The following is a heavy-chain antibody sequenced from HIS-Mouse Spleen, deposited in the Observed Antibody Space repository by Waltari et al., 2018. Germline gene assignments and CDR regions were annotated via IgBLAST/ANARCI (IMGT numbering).Heavy chain of an antibody. CDR2: IYYSGSP. V-gene: IGHV4-39*07. Sequence: QLQLQESGPGLVKPSETLSLTCTVSGGSISSSSYYWGWIRQPPGKGLEWIGSIYYSGSPYYNPSLKSRVTISVGTSTNQFSLELSSVTAADTAVYYCAREIPYSSSWYDWYFDLWGRGTLVTVSS. CDR3: AREIPYSSSWYDWYFDL. J-gene: IGHJ2*01. D-gene: IGHD6-13*01. CDR1: GGSISSSSYY.